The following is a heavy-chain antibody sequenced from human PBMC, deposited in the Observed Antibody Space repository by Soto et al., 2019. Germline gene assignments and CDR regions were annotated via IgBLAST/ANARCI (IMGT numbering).Heavy chain of an antibody. D-gene: IGHD2-15*01. Sequence: SETLALTCTVSGGSISSYYWSWIRQPAGKGLEWIGRIYTSGSTNYNPSLKSRVTISADTSKNQFSLRMNSMIAADTAVYYCARADPDASVGYWGQGTLVTVSS. CDR3: ARADPDASVGY. J-gene: IGHJ4*02. V-gene: IGHV4-4*07. CDR2: IYTSGST. CDR1: GGSISSYY.